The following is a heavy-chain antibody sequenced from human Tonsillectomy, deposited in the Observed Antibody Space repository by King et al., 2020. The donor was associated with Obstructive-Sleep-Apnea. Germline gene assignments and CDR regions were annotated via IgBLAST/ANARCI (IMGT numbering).Heavy chain of an antibody. J-gene: IGHJ4*02. CDR3: ARGVYSGSYYRTYYFDY. CDR1: GFTFSNYG. D-gene: IGHD1-26*01. Sequence: VQLVESGGGVVQPGKSLRLSCAASGFTFSNYGMHWVRQAPGKGLEWVAVISYDGSNNYYADSVKCRFTISRDNSKNTLYLQMNSLRAEDTAVYYCARGVYSGSYYRTYYFDYWGQGTLVTVSS. CDR2: ISYDGSNN. V-gene: IGHV3-30*19.